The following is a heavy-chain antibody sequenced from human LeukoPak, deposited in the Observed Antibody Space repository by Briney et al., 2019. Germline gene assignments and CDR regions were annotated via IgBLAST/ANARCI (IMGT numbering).Heavy chain of an antibody. Sequence: GGSLRFSCAASGFTFSSYEMNWVRQAPGKGLEWVSYISSSGSTIYYADPVKGRFTISRDNAKNSLYLQMNSLRAEDTAVYYCARDLYNSGRSGIREFDYWGQGTLVTVSS. V-gene: IGHV3-48*03. CDR3: ARDLYNSGRSGIREFDY. CDR2: ISSSGSTI. CDR1: GFTFSSYE. J-gene: IGHJ4*02. D-gene: IGHD5-12*01.